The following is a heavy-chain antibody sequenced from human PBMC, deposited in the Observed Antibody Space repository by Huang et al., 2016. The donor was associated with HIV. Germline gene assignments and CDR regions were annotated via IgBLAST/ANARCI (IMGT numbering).Heavy chain of an antibody. Sequence: QVQLVQSGPEVKQPGASARVSCKSSVYTFTSYGINWVRQAPGQRLELMGGITANKGNTSDAEEFQGRVTLTADASTVTAYIELTGLGSDDTAGYYCGGYYVWGIYRPHDPCCQGALGTVSS. CDR2: ITANKGNT. CDR3: GGYYVWGIYRPHDP. D-gene: IGHD3-16*02. V-gene: IGHV1-18*01. CDR1: VYTFTSYG. J-gene: IGHJ5*02.